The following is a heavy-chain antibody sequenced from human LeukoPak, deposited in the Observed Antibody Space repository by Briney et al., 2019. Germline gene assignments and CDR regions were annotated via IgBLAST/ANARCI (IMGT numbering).Heavy chain of an antibody. D-gene: IGHD5-18*01. CDR1: GFTVSSNC. J-gene: IGHJ4*02. V-gene: IGHV3-66*01. Sequence: GGSLRLSCAASGFTVSSNCMSWVRQAPGKGLEWVSVIYSGGSTYYADSVKGRFTISRDNSKNTLYLQMNSLRAEDTAVYYCARNEWVTAFDYWGQGTLVTVSS. CDR2: IYSGGST. CDR3: ARNEWVTAFDY.